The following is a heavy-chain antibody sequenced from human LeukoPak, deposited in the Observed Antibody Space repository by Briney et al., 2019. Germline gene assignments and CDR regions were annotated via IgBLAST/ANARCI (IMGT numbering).Heavy chain of an antibody. D-gene: IGHD2-15*01. CDR1: GGTFSSYA. J-gene: IGHJ6*02. CDR2: IIPIFGIA. V-gene: IGHV1-69*04. Sequence: SVKVSCKASGGTFSSYAISWVRQAPGQGLEWMGRIIPIFGIANYAQKFQGRVTITADKSTSTAYMELSRLRSEDTAVYYCARGYCSGGSCPYYYYYGMDVWGQGTTVTVSS. CDR3: ARGYCSGGSCPYYYYYGMDV.